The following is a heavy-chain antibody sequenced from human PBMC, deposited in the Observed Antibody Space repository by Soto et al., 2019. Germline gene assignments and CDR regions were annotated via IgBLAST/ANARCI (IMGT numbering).Heavy chain of an antibody. CDR3: AALGGPTAMPPGTAPGFDY. CDR2: ISSTTNYI. D-gene: IGHD2-2*01. V-gene: IGHV3-21*05. Sequence: GGSLRLSCAASGFTFSTYSMNWVRQAPGKGLEWVSYISSTTNYIYYGDSMKGRFTISRDNAKNSLYLEMNSLRAEDTAVYYCAALGGPTAMPPGTAPGFDYWGQGTLVTVSS. CDR1: GFTFSTYS. J-gene: IGHJ4*02.